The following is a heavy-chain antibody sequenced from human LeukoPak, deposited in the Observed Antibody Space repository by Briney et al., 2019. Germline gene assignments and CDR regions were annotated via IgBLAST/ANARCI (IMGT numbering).Heavy chain of an antibody. CDR3: ARVSGYSLSLPGYYFDY. V-gene: IGHV1-2*02. J-gene: IGHJ4*02. CDR1: GCTFTGYY. CDR2: IDPNSGGT. Sequence: ASVKVSCKASGCTFTGYYMHWVRQAPGQGLEWMGWIDPNSGGTNYAQKFQGRVTMTRDTSISTAYMELSRLRSDDTAVYYCARVSGYSLSLPGYYFDYWGQGTLVTVSS. D-gene: IGHD3-22*01.